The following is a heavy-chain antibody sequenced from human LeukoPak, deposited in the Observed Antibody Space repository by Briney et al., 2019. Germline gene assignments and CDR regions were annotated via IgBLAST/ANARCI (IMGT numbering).Heavy chain of an antibody. J-gene: IGHJ5*02. CDR1: GGSISSGGYY. D-gene: IGHD2-15*01. CDR2: IYYSGST. Sequence: SETLSLTCTVSGGSISSGGYYWSWIRQHPGKGLEWIGYIYYSGSTYYNPSLKSRVTISVDTSKNQFSLKLSSVTAADTAVYYCARSFGGLLLAPGWFDPWGQGTLVTVSS. V-gene: IGHV4-31*03. CDR3: ARSFGGLLLAPGWFDP.